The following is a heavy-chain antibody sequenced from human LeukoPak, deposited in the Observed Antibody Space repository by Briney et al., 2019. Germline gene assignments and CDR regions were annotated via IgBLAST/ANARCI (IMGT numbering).Heavy chain of an antibody. CDR1: GFTFSSYA. CDR3: ARDRLHYGEYEKTLDY. CDR2: ISGSGGST. D-gene: IGHD4-17*01. J-gene: IGHJ4*02. Sequence: GGSLRLSCAASGFTFSSYAMSWVRQAPGKGLEWVSAISGSGGSTYYADSVKGRFTISRDNAKNSLYLQMNSLRVDDTAVYYCARDRLHYGEYEKTLDYWGQGTLVTVSS. V-gene: IGHV3-23*01.